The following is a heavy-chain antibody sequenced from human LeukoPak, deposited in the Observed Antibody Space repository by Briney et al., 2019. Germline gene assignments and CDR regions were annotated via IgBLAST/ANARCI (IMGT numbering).Heavy chain of an antibody. Sequence: PGRSLRLSCAASGFTFSSYGMHWVRQAPGKGLEWVAVIWYDGSNKYYADSVKGRFTISRDNSKNTLYLQMNSLRAEDTAVYYCARGTLWFGELSHIFDYWGQGTLVTVSS. J-gene: IGHJ4*02. CDR1: GFTFSSYG. CDR3: ARGTLWFGELSHIFDY. CDR2: IWYDGSNK. V-gene: IGHV3-33*08. D-gene: IGHD3-10*01.